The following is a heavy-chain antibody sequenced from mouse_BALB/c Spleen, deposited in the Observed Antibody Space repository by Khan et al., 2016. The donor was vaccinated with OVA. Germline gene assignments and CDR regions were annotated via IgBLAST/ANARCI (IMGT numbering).Heavy chain of an antibody. CDR2: INPRSGYT. Sequence: VQLQQSGAELARPGASVKMSCEASGYTFTSNTMHWVKQRPGQGLEWIGYINPRSGYTNYNQKLKDKATLTADKSSSTAYMQLSSLTAEDSAVYYCARRTTGYAMDYWGQGTSVIVSS. CDR1: GYTFTSNT. D-gene: IGHD2-14*01. V-gene: IGHV1-4*01. CDR3: ARRTTGYAMDY. J-gene: IGHJ4*01.